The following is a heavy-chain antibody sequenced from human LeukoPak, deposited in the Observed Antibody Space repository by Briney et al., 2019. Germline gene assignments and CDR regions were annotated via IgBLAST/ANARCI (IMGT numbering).Heavy chain of an antibody. D-gene: IGHD2-2*01. CDR2: IYYSGST. Sequence: PSETLSLTCTVSGGSISSSSYYWVWIRQPPGKGLEWIVSIYYSGSTYYNPSLKSRVTISVDTSKNQFSLKLSSVTAADTAVYYCARHILGYCSSTGCLPRPKWFDPWGQGTLVTVSS. V-gene: IGHV4-39*01. J-gene: IGHJ5*02. CDR1: GGSISSSSYY. CDR3: ARHILGYCSSTGCLPRPKWFDP.